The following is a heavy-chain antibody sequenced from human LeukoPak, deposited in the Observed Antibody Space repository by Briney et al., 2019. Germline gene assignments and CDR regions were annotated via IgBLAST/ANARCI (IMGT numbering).Heavy chain of an antibody. CDR3: ARDRVWNYFDS. D-gene: IGHD1-1*01. CDR1: GFTFSNHG. V-gene: IGHV3-30*03. CDR2: ISYDGSKK. J-gene: IGHJ4*02. Sequence: PGGSLRLSCAVSGFTFSNHGMHWLRQAPGKGLEWVAIISYDGSKKYYAESVKGRFTVSRDNSDSTLYLQMNSLRTEDTALYYCARDRVWNYFDSWGQGTLVTVSS.